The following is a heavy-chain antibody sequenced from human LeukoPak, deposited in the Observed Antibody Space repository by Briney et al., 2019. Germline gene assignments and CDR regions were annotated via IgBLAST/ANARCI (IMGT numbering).Heavy chain of an antibody. V-gene: IGHV1-18*01. CDR1: GYTFTSYG. CDR2: ISAYNGNT. CDR3: ARDRGIAARRSYYYYGMDV. D-gene: IGHD6-6*01. J-gene: IGHJ6*02. Sequence: ASVKVSCKASGYTFTSYGISWVRQAPGQGLEWMGWISAYNGNTNYAQKLQGRVTMTTDTSTSTAYMELRSLRSDDTAVYYCARDRGIAARRSYYYYGMDVWGQGTTVTVSS.